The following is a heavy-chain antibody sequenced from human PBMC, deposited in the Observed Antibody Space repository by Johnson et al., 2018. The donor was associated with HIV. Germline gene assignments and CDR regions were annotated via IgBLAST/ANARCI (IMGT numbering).Heavy chain of an antibody. Sequence: QVQLVESGGGLVQPGRSLRLSCAASGFTFSSYAMHWVRQAPGKGLEWVAVISYDGSNKYYADSVKGRFTISRDNSKNTLYLQMNSMRAEDTALYYCARGSTGAFDIWGQGTMVTVSS. CDR2: ISYDGSNK. V-gene: IGHV3-30-3*01. D-gene: IGHD4-17*01. CDR3: ARGSTGAFDI. CDR1: GFTFSSYA. J-gene: IGHJ3*02.